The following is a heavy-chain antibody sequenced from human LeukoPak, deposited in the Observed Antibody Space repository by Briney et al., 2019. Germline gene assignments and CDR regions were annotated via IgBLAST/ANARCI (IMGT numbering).Heavy chain of an antibody. V-gene: IGHV3-33*01. D-gene: IGHD3-22*01. J-gene: IGHJ4*02. CDR2: IWYDGSNK. CDR1: GFTFSSYG. CDR3: ARDGGRNYDIPRGVFGY. Sequence: GRSLRLSCAASGFTFSSYGMHWVRQAPGKGLEWVAVIWYDGSNKYYADSVKGRFTISRDNSKNTLYLQMNSLRAEDTAVYYCARDGGRNYDIPRGVFGYWGQGTLVTVSS.